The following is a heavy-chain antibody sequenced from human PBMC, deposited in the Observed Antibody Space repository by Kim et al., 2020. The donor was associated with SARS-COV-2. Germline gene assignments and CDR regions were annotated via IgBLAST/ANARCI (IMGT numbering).Heavy chain of an antibody. CDR1: GYTFTSYY. D-gene: IGHD2-2*01. CDR2: INPSGGST. Sequence: ASVKVSCKASGYTFTSYYMHWVRQAPGQGLEWMGIINPSGGSTSYAQKFQGRVTMTRDTSTSTVYMELSSLRSEDTAVYYCERDLVVVPAAYGMDVWGQGTTVTVSS. V-gene: IGHV1-46*01. J-gene: IGHJ6*02. CDR3: ERDLVVVPAAYGMDV.